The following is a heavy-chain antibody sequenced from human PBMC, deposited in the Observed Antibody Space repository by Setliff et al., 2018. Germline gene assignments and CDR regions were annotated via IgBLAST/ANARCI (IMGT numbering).Heavy chain of an antibody. CDR2: ISAYNGNT. CDR3: ARDYGASDGFDI. CDR1: GYTFTSYG. V-gene: IGHV1-18*01. J-gene: IGHJ3*02. D-gene: IGHD4-17*01. Sequence: ASVKVSCKASGYTFTSYGISWVRQAPGQGPDWMGWISAYNGNTNYVQKLQGGVTMTTDTSTSTAYMELRSLRSDDTAVYYCARDYGASDGFDIWGQGTMVTVSS.